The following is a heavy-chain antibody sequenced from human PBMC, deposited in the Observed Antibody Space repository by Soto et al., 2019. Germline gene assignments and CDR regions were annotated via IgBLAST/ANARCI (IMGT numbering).Heavy chain of an antibody. CDR2: IYYSGST. CDR3: ARRGDYWDH. D-gene: IGHD4-17*01. Sequence: SETLSLTCTVSGGSISSYYWSWIRQPPGKGLEWIGYIYYSGSTNYNPSLKSRVTISVDASKNQFSLKLSSVTAADTAVYYCARRGDYWDHWGQGTLVTVSS. CDR1: GGSISSYY. J-gene: IGHJ4*02. V-gene: IGHV4-59*08.